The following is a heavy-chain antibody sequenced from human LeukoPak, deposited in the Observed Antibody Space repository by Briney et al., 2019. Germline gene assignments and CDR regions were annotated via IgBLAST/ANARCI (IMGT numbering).Heavy chain of an antibody. Sequence: ASVKVSCKASGYTFTGYYMHWVRQAPGQGLEWMGGIIPIFGTANYAQKFQGRVTITADESTSTAYMELSSLRSEDTAVYYCARSPYCSGGSCYYAYWGQGTLVTVSS. CDR2: IIPIFGTA. J-gene: IGHJ4*02. CDR1: GYTFTGYY. D-gene: IGHD2-15*01. V-gene: IGHV1-69*13. CDR3: ARSPYCSGGSCYYAY.